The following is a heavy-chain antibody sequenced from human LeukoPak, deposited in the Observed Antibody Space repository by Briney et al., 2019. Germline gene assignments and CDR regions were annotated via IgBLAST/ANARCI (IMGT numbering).Heavy chain of an antibody. CDR3: AGYYYGSGSDPFDY. CDR1: GGTFSSYA. D-gene: IGHD3-10*01. CDR2: IIPIFGTA. Sequence: GASVEVSCKASGGTFSSYAISWVRQAPGQGLEWMGGIIPIFGTANYAQKFQGRVTITADESTSTAYMELSSLRSEDTAVYYCAGYYYGSGSDPFDYWGQGTLVTVSS. J-gene: IGHJ4*02. V-gene: IGHV1-69*13.